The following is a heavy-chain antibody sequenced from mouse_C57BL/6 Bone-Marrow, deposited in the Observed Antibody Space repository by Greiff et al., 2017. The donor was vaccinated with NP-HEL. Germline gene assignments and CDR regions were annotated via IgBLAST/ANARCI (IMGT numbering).Heavy chain of an antibody. CDR2: ISSGGSYT. D-gene: IGHD2-4*01. Sequence: EVKVVESGGDLVKPGGSLKLSCAASGFTFSSYGMSWVRQTPDKRLEWVATISSGGSYTYYPDSVKGRFTISRDNAKNTLYLQMSSLKSEDTAMYYCASPYDSYAMDYWGQGTSVTVSS. V-gene: IGHV5-6*01. J-gene: IGHJ4*01. CDR3: ASPYDSYAMDY. CDR1: GFTFSSYG.